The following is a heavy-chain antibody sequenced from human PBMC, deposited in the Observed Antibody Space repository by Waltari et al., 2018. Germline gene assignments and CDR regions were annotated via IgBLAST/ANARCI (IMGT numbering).Heavy chain of an antibody. J-gene: IGHJ4*02. CDR2: IWYDESKK. CDR3: ARESPCVGDCYAEPPDY. CDR1: GFIFNNYG. V-gene: IGHV3-33*01. Sequence: QVQLVESGGGVVQPGRSLRLSCAASGFIFNNYGMHWVRQAPGKGLGWVWVIWYDESKKCYAESVKGRFTISRDNSKNRLYLQMNSLRADDTAVYYCARESPCVGDCYAEPPDYWGQGTLVTVSS. D-gene: IGHD2-21*02.